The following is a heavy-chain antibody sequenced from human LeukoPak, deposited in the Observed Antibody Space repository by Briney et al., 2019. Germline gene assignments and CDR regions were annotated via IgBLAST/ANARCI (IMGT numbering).Heavy chain of an antibody. CDR1: GFTFSSYA. D-gene: IGHD1-26*01. J-gene: IGHJ4*02. CDR2: ISYDGSNK. Sequence: GGSLRLSCAASGFTFSSYAMHWARQAPGKGLEWVAVISYDGSNKYYADSVKGRFTISRDNSKNTLYLQMNSLRAEDTAVYYCASLAPESGSYYHYWGQGTLVTVSS. CDR3: ASLAPESGSYYHY. V-gene: IGHV3-30*04.